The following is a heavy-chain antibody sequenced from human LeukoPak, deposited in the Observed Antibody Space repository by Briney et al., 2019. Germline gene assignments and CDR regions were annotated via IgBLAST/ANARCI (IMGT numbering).Heavy chain of an antibody. Sequence: GGSLRLSCAASGFTFSSYEMNWVRQAPGKGLEWVSYISSSGSTIYYADSVKGRFTISRDNAKNSLYLQMNSLRAEDTAAYYCASGYSSSWRTSYYYYGMDVWGQGTTVTVSS. V-gene: IGHV3-48*03. CDR2: ISSSGSTI. D-gene: IGHD6-13*01. J-gene: IGHJ6*02. CDR1: GFTFSSYE. CDR3: ASGYSSSWRTSYYYYGMDV.